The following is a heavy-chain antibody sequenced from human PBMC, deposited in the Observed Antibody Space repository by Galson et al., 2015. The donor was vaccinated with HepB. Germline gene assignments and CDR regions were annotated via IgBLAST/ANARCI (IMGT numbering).Heavy chain of an antibody. D-gene: IGHD6-13*01. CDR1: GFTVSSHY. Sequence: SLRLSCAASGFTVSSHYMSWARQAPGKGLEWVSVIYSGGSTYYADSVKGRFTISRDNSKNTLYLQMNSLRAEDTAVYYCARGRSSSLPGEATDYFDYWGQGTLVTVSS. V-gene: IGHV3-66*01. CDR3: ARGRSSSLPGEATDYFDY. CDR2: IYSGGST. J-gene: IGHJ4*02.